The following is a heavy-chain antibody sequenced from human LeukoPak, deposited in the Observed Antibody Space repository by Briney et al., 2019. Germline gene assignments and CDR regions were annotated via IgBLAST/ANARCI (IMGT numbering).Heavy chain of an antibody. Sequence: GESLKISCKGSGYSFTSYWIGWMRQMPGKGLEWMGIIYPGDSDTRYSPSFQGQVTISADKSISTAYLQWSSLKASDTAMYYCATYPVLLWFGEPLDAFDIWGQGTMVTVSS. CDR1: GYSFTSYW. CDR3: ATYPVLLWFGEPLDAFDI. V-gene: IGHV5-51*01. D-gene: IGHD3-10*01. J-gene: IGHJ3*02. CDR2: IYPGDSDT.